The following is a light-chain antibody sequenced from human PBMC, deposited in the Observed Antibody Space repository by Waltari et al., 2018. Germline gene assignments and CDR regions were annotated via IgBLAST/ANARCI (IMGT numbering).Light chain of an antibody. CDR1: SSDVGGYNY. Sequence: QSALTQPASVSGSPGQSITISCTGTSSDVGGYNYVPWYQQPPGKAPKLMIYDVSNRPSGVSNRFSGSKSGNTASLTISGLQAEDEADYYCSSYTSSSTLVFGGGTKLTVL. V-gene: IGLV2-14*01. CDR2: DVS. CDR3: SSYTSSSTLV. J-gene: IGLJ3*02.